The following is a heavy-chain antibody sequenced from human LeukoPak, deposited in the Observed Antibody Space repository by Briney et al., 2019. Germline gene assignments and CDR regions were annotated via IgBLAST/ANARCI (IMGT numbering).Heavy chain of an antibody. CDR2: KSYDGSNK. D-gene: IGHD6-13*01. CDR3: AKDPGYSSSGGWFDP. CDR1: GFTFSSYG. J-gene: IGHJ5*02. V-gene: IGHV3-30*18. Sequence: PGRSLRLSCAASGFTFSSYGMHWVRQAPGKGLEWVAVKSYDGSNKYYADSVKGRFTISRDNSKNTLYLQMNSLRAEDTAVYYCAKDPGYSSSGGWFDPWGQGTLVTVSS.